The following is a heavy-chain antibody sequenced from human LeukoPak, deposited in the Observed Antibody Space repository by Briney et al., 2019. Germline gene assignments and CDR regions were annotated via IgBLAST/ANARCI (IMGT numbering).Heavy chain of an antibody. V-gene: IGHV4-30-4*08. Sequence: PSETQSLTCTVSGGSISSGDYYWSWIRQPPGKGLEWIGYIYYSGSTYYNPSLKSRVTISVDTSKNQFSLKLSSVTAADTAVYYCAREWEWELLYDYWGQGTLVTVSS. D-gene: IGHD1-26*01. J-gene: IGHJ4*02. CDR2: IYYSGST. CDR3: AREWEWELLYDY. CDR1: GGSISSGDYY.